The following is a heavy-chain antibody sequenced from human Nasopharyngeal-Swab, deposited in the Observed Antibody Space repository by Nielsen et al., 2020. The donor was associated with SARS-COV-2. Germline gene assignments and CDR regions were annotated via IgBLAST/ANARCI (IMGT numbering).Heavy chain of an antibody. V-gene: IGHV3-7*01. CDR1: GFPFRRNW. D-gene: IGHD5/OR15-5a*01. Sequence: GESLKISCAASGFPFRRNWMNWVRQAPGKGLEWVANIKQDGSEKYYVDSVKGRFTISRDNAKNSLYLQMNSLRAEDTAMYYCARVVYGYFDYWGQGTLVTVSS. CDR3: ARVVYGYFDY. J-gene: IGHJ4*02. CDR2: IKQDGSEK.